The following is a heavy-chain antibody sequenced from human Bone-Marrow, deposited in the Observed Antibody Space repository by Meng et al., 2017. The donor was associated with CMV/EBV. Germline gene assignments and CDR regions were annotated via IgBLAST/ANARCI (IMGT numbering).Heavy chain of an antibody. J-gene: IGHJ4*02. Sequence: GSLRLSCTVSGFSISSGYYWGWIWQPPGKGLEWIGSIYHSGSTYYNPSLKSRVTISVDTSKNQFSLKVSSVTAADRAVYYCARVRNPEYISSSKFFDHWGQGALVTVSS. V-gene: IGHV4-38-2*02. CDR3: ARVRNPEYISSSKFFDH. CDR1: GFSISSGYY. D-gene: IGHD6-6*01. CDR2: IYHSGST.